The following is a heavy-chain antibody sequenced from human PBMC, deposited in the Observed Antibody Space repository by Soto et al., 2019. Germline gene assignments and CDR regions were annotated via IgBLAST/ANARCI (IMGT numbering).Heavy chain of an antibody. J-gene: IGHJ6*02. D-gene: IGHD3-9*01. CDR1: GFTFSSYS. CDR2: ISSSSSYI. V-gene: IGHV3-21*01. CDR3: ARGAGGGVVLRYFDWLSPPGGVYYYGMDV. Sequence: GGSLRLSCAASGFTFSSYSMNWVRQAPGKGLEWVSSISSSSSYIYYADSVKGRFTISRDNAKNSLYLQMNSLRAEDTAAYYCARGAGGGVVLRYFDWLSPPGGVYYYGMDVWGQGTTVTVSS.